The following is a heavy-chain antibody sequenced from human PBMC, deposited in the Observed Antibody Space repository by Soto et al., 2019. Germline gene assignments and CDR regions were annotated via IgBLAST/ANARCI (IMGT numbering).Heavy chain of an antibody. D-gene: IGHD3-3*01. Sequence: SETLSLTCTVSGGSISSYYWSRIRQPPGKGLEWIGYIYYSGSTNYNPSLKSRVTISVDTSKNQFSLKLSSVTAADTAVYYCARAGGYDFWSGYYKEGPNWFDPWGQGTLVTVSS. V-gene: IGHV4-59*01. J-gene: IGHJ5*02. CDR2: IYYSGST. CDR1: GGSISSYY. CDR3: ARAGGYDFWSGYYKEGPNWFDP.